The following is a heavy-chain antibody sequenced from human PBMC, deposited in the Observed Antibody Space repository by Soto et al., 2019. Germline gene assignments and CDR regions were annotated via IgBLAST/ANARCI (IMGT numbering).Heavy chain of an antibody. CDR2: IYYTGTT. Sequence: SETLSLTCTVSGGSIRSDDYYWSWIRQPPGKGLEWIGYIYYTGTTNYNPSLQSRVTISMDTSKNQFSLKLSSVNAAETAVYYCVRARSNSPDYFDYWGQGTLVTVSS. J-gene: IGHJ4*02. V-gene: IGHV4-30-4*01. CDR1: GGSIRSDDYY. CDR3: VRARSNSPDYFDY. D-gene: IGHD6-6*01.